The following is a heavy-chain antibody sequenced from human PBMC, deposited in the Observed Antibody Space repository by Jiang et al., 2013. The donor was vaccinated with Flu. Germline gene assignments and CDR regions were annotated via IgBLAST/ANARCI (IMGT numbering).Heavy chain of an antibody. D-gene: IGHD3-22*01. J-gene: IGHJ5*01. Sequence: VQLVESGAEVKKPGASVKVSCKASGYTFTSYDINWVRQAAGQGLEWMGWINPNSGDTGYAQKFQGRVTVTRDTSINTVYMELNSLGSEDTAVYYCARETGSGESSGSNWFDSWGQGTRVTGLL. CDR2: INPNSGDT. V-gene: IGHV1-8*01. CDR3: ARETGSGESSGSNWFDS. CDR1: GYTFTSYD.